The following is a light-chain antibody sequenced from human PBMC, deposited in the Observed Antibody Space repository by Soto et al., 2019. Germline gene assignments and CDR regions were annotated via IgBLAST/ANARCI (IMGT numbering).Light chain of an antibody. CDR1: QNIGNF. Sequence: EIVLTQSPSNMYLSPGERATLSCRASQNIGNFLAWYQHKPGQAPRLLIYDASKRATGIPARFSGSGSGTDFTITISSLEPADFAVYYCQQRTTWTPLFAFGPGTRVDIK. J-gene: IGKJ3*01. CDR3: QQRTTWTPLFA. V-gene: IGKV3-11*01. CDR2: DAS.